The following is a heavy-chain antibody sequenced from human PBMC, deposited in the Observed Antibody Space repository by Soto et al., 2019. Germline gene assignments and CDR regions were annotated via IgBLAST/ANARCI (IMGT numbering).Heavy chain of an antibody. Sequence: SETLSLTCTVSDDSIGRSNYFWGWIRQPPGKGLEWIGYIFYSGITHYNPSLKSRVTISLDTSKNQFSLKLSSVTAADTAVYYCARGGYYYYMDVWGKGTTVTVSS. CDR3: ARGGYYYYMDV. J-gene: IGHJ6*03. CDR1: DDSIGRSNYF. V-gene: IGHV4-39*07. D-gene: IGHD3-16*01. CDR2: IFYSGIT.